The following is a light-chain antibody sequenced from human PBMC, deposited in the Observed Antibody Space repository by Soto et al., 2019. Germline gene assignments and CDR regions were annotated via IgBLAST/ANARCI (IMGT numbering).Light chain of an antibody. Sequence: QSALAQPASVSGSPGQSITISCTGSSGDVATYNYVSWFQQHPGKAPKLLIYEVTNRPSGVSYRFSGSKSGSTASLTISGLQAEDEADYYCSSYTRSRTYVFGTGTKVTVL. CDR3: SSYTRSRTYV. CDR1: SGDVATYNY. CDR2: EVT. V-gene: IGLV2-14*01. J-gene: IGLJ1*01.